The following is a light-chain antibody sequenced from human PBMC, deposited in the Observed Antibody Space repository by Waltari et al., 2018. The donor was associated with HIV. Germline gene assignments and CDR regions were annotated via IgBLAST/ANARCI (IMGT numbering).Light chain of an antibody. CDR1: QSISNY. Sequence: DIQMTQSPSSLSASVGDRVTITCRASQSISNYLNWYQHKPGKAPKLLIYAASSLQSGVPSRFSGSGSGTDFTLSISSLQPEDFATYSCQQSYSTPRTFGQGTKVEI. J-gene: IGKJ1*01. V-gene: IGKV1-39*01. CDR3: QQSYSTPRT. CDR2: AAS.